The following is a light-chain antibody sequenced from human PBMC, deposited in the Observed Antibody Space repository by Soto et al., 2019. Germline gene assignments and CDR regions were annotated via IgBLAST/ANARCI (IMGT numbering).Light chain of an antibody. V-gene: IGKV1-5*03. Sequence: DIQMTQSPSTLSASVGDRVTITCRASQSISIWLAWYQQKPGKAPKLLIYKASSLKSGVPSRFSGSGSGTEFPLTISSLHPDGFATYYYQQYNSYSGTFGQGTKVEIK. CDR1: QSISIW. CDR3: QQYNSYSGT. CDR2: KAS. J-gene: IGKJ1*01.